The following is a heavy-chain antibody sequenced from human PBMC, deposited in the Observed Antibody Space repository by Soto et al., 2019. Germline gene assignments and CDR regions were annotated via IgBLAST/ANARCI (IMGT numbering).Heavy chain of an antibody. CDR1: GGSISPYY. Sequence: PSETLSVTCTVSGGSISPYYWSWIRQPPGKGLEWIGYVYYSGNTNYNPSLESRVTISVDTSRNRFSLNLTSATAADTAVYYCARKGAAASYAHYYMDVWGRGTAVTVSS. J-gene: IGHJ6*03. CDR3: ARKGAAASYAHYYMDV. CDR2: VYYSGNT. D-gene: IGHD6-13*01. V-gene: IGHV4-59*01.